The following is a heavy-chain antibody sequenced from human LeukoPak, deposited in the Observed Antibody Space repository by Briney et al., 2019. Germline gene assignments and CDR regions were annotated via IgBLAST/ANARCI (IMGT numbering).Heavy chain of an antibody. CDR3: ARLTGYSSESWFDP. CDR1: GVSISNYY. Sequence: PSETLSLTCTVSGVSISNYYWSWIRQPPGKGLEWIGYIHYSGNTNYKSSLKSRVTISVDTSKNQFSLKLSSVTAADTAVYYCARLTGYSSESWFDPWGQGTLVTVSS. CDR2: IHYSGNT. D-gene: IGHD3-9*01. V-gene: IGHV4-59*01. J-gene: IGHJ5*02.